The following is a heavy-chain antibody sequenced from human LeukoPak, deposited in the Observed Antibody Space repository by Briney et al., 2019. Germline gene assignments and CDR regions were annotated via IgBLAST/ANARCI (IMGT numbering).Heavy chain of an antibody. Sequence: SGTLSLTCAVSGGSISSSSYYWGWIRQPPGKGLEWIGSIYYSGSTYYNPSLKSRVTISVDTSKNQFSLKLSSVTAADTAVYYCARLVAGLFDYWGQGTLVTVSS. J-gene: IGHJ4*02. CDR2: IYYSGST. CDR3: ARLVAGLFDY. CDR1: GGSISSSSYY. D-gene: IGHD2-15*01. V-gene: IGHV4-39*01.